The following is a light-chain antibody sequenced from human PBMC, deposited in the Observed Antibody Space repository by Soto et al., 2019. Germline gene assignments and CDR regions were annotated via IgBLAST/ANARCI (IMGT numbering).Light chain of an antibody. J-gene: IGKJ5*01. CDR3: QQLFDSPIT. Sequence: DIHLTQSPSFLSPSIGESVTITCRASQVISTSLAWYQVQPGKAPKLLIYAASTLESGVPSRFSATVSGTEFSLTITSLQPEYFATYYCQQLFDSPITFGQGTRLEIK. CDR2: AAS. CDR1: QVISTS. V-gene: IGKV1-9*01.